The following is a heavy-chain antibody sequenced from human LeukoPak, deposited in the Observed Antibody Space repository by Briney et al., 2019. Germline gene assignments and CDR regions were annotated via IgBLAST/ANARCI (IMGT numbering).Heavy chain of an antibody. Sequence: ASVKVSCKASGYTFSGYYMHWARQAPGQGLESMGWINSNSGARNYAPKFQGRVTFSRDNSISTAYMELSSLRSDDTAIYYCARGRGGANTGFDHWGQGTLVTVS. CDR2: INSNSGAR. CDR3: ARGRGGANTGFDH. V-gene: IGHV1-2*02. CDR1: GYTFSGYY. D-gene: IGHD3-16*01. J-gene: IGHJ4*02.